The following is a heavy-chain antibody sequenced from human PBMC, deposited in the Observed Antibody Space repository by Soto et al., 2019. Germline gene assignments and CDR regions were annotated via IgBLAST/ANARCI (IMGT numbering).Heavy chain of an antibody. CDR1: GFTFSVYG. V-gene: IGHV3-30*18. CDR3: EKKPDGDFWALPDS. Sequence: QVQLVESGGGVVQPGRSLSLSCAASGFTFSVYGMHWVRQAPGKGLGGVATLSYDGSRKYYADSVKGRFTISRDNSRNTLFLQMNSLRADDKAVYYCEKKPDGDFWALPDSWCQVTLVTVCS. CDR2: LSYDGSRK. D-gene: IGHD3-3*01. J-gene: IGHJ4*02.